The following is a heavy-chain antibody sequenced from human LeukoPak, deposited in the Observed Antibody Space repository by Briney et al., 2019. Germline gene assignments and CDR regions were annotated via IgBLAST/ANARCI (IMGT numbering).Heavy chain of an antibody. V-gene: IGHV4-34*01. J-gene: IGHJ6*03. Sequence: PSETLSLTCAVYGGSFSGYYWSWIRQPPGKGLEWIGEINHSGSTNYNPSLKSRVTISVDTSKNQFSLKLSSVTAADTAVYYCARGGTGGRFRPVYYYMGVWGKGTTVTVSS. CDR2: INHSGST. CDR1: GGSFSGYY. D-gene: IGHD1/OR15-1a*01. CDR3: ARGGTGGRFRPVYYYMGV.